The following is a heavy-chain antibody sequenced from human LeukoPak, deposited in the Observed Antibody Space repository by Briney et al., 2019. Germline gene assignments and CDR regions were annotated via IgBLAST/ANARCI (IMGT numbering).Heavy chain of an antibody. Sequence: GGSLRLSCAASGFTFSSYAMRWVRQAPGPGLEGVANIKEDGSEKYYVDSVKGRFTISRDNAKDSLYLQMNSPRAEDTAVYYCARAGVLWFGESKFDYWGQGTQVTVSS. CDR1: GFTFSSYA. V-gene: IGHV3-7*03. D-gene: IGHD3-10*01. CDR3: ARAGVLWFGESKFDY. J-gene: IGHJ4*02. CDR2: IKEDGSEK.